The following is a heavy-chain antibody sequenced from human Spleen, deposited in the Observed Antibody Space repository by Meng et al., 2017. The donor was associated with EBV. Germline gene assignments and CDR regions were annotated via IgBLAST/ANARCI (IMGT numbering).Heavy chain of an antibody. Sequence: QGQVQGPGPGLVKPSGTLSLTCAVSSDSINSGYWWSWVRQPPGKGLEWIGEVYHDGTTNYSPSLKSRLTISVEKPMNQFSLKLTSVTAADTAVYYCARSPYSGSYYANFDYWGQGVLVTVSS. D-gene: IGHD1-26*01. CDR1: SDSINSGYW. CDR2: VYHDGTT. V-gene: IGHV4-4*02. CDR3: ARSPYSGSYYANFDY. J-gene: IGHJ4*02.